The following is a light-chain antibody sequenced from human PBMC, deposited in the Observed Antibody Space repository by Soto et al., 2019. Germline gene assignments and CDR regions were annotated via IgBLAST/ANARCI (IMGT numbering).Light chain of an antibody. CDR2: AAS. J-gene: IGKJ4*01. CDR3: QQYYSYSPLT. Sequence: AIRMTPSPSSLSASTGDRVTITCRASQGISSYLAWYQQKPGKAPKLLIYAASNLQSGVPSRLSGSGSGTDFTLTISCLQSEDFATYYCQQYYSYSPLTFGGGTKVEIK. CDR1: QGISSY. V-gene: IGKV1-8*01.